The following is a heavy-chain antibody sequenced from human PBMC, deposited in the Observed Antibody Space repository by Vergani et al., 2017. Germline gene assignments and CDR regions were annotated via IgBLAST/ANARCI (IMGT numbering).Heavy chain of an antibody. Sequence: EVQLVESGGGLVKPGGSLRLSCAASGFTFSNAWMSWVRQAPGKGLEWVGRIKSKTDGGTTDYAAPVKGRFTISRDDSKNTLYLQMNSLKTEDTAVYYCTTRIQLWFGIDDYYMDVWGKGTTVTVSS. CDR3: TTRIQLWFGIDDYYMDV. V-gene: IGHV3-15*01. CDR2: IKSKTDGGTT. J-gene: IGHJ6*03. D-gene: IGHD5-18*01. CDR1: GFTFSNAW.